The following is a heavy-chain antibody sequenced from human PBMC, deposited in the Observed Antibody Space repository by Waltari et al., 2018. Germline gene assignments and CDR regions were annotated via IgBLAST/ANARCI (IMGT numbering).Heavy chain of an antibody. D-gene: IGHD4-17*01. CDR3: AREEDYGDRIDAFDI. CDR2: IYHSGST. J-gene: IGHJ3*02. CDR1: GYSISSGYY. Sequence: QVQLQESGPGLVKPSETLSLTCAVSGYSISSGYYWGWIRQPPGKGLEWIGSIYHSGSTYYNPSLKSRVTISVDTSKNQFSLKLSSVTAADTAVYYCAREEDYGDRIDAFDIWGQGTMVTVSS. V-gene: IGHV4-38-2*02.